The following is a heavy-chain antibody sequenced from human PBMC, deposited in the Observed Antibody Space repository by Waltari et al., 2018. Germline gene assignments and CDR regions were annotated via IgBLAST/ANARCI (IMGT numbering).Heavy chain of an antibody. CDR2: IYPGDSDI. D-gene: IGHD3-10*01. CDR1: GYSFTSYW. J-gene: IGHJ3*02. CDR3: ARRRGSSAEFRHDAFDI. Sequence: EVQLVQSGAEVKKPGESLKISCKGSGYSFTSYWIGWVRQMPGKGLEWRGIIYPGDSDIRFSPSFQGQVTIPADKTISTADLKWSSLKASDTAMYYCARRRGSSAEFRHDAFDIWGQGTMVTVSS. V-gene: IGHV5-51*01.